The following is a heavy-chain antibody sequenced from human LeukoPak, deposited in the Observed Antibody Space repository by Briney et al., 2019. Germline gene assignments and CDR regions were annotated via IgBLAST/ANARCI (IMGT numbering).Heavy chain of an antibody. CDR1: GYSISSGYY. V-gene: IGHV4-38-2*02. CDR2: IYHSGST. Sequence: SETLSLTCTVSGYSISSGYYWGWIRQPPGKGLEWIGSIYHSGSTYYNPSLKSRVTISVDTSKNQFSLKLSSVTAADTAVYYCARGDVLLWFGELLDWGQGTLVTVSS. D-gene: IGHD3-10*01. J-gene: IGHJ4*02. CDR3: ARGDVLLWFGELLD.